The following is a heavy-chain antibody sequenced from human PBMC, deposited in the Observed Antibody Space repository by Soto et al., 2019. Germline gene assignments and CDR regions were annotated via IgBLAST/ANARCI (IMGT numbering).Heavy chain of an antibody. Sequence: QVQLQESGPGLVKPSQTLSLTCTVSGDSISSGGFYWSWIRQHPGKGLEWIGFIYKSGSTYYNPSLKSRVTISVDTSKDQFSLKLSSVTAAHTAVYYCAREGGLYYYDSSGSSGAFDIWGQGTMVTVSS. V-gene: IGHV4-31*03. CDR2: IYKSGST. D-gene: IGHD3-22*01. J-gene: IGHJ3*02. CDR1: GDSISSGGFY. CDR3: AREGGLYYYDSSGSSGAFDI.